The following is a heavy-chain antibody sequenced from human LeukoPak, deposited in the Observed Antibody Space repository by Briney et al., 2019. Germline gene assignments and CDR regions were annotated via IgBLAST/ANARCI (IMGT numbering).Heavy chain of an antibody. D-gene: IGHD3-10*01. J-gene: IGHJ4*02. Sequence: SETLSLTCAVYGGSFSGYYWSWIRQPPGKGLEWIGEINHSGSTNYNPSLKSRVTISVDTSKNQFSLKLSSVTAADTAVYYCARGLKARYYYGSGSHASGRYYFDYWGQGTLVTVSS. CDR1: GGSFSGYY. CDR3: ARGLKARYYYGSGSHASGRYYFDY. V-gene: IGHV4-34*01. CDR2: INHSGST.